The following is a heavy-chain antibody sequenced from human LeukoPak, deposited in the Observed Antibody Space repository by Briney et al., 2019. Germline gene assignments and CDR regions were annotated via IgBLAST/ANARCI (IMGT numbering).Heavy chain of an antibody. CDR1: GGSISGSNYY. V-gene: IGHV4-39*07. CDR2: MYYSGST. Sequence: SETLSLTCTVSGGSISGSNYYWGWIRQPPGKGLEWIGSMYYSGSTYYNPSLRSRVTISVDTSKNRFSLKLSSVTAADTAVYYCARVSGIAVAGTTPGSFDIWGQGTMLTVSS. D-gene: IGHD6-19*01. CDR3: ARVSGIAVAGTTPGSFDI. J-gene: IGHJ3*02.